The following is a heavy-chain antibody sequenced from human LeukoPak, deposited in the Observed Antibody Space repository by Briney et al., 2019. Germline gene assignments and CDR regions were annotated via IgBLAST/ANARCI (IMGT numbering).Heavy chain of an antibody. D-gene: IGHD5-24*01. J-gene: IGHJ4*02. V-gene: IGHV3-7*01. CDR1: GFTFSSYW. Sequence: GGSLRLSCAASGFTFSSYWMSWVRQAPGKGLEWVANIKQDGSEKYYVDSVKGRFTISRDNAKNSPYLQMDSLRAEDTAVYYCARINGMATMPFDYWGQGTLVTVSS. CDR3: ARINGMATMPFDY. CDR2: IKQDGSEK.